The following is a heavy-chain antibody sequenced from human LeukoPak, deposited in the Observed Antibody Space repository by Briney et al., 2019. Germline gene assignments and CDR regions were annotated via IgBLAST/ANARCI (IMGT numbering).Heavy chain of an antibody. CDR2: IYTSGST. V-gene: IGHV4-61*09. CDR1: GGSISSGGYY. CDR3: ARTPGIAALYYFDY. D-gene: IGHD6-13*01. J-gene: IGHJ4*02. Sequence: KSSETLSLTCTVSGGSISSGGYYWSWIRQPAGKGLEWIGHIYTSGSTNYNPSLKSRVTISVDTSKNQFSLKLSSVSAADTAVYYCARTPGIAALYYFDYWGQGTLVTVSS.